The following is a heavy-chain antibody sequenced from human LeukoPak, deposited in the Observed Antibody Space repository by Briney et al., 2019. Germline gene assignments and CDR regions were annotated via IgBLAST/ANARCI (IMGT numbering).Heavy chain of an antibody. J-gene: IGHJ4*02. CDR2: ISAYNGNT. V-gene: IGHV1-18*01. CDR1: GYTFTSYG. D-gene: IGHD3-22*01. CDR3: ARCLYYYDSSGYNPDAVDY. Sequence: ASVKVSCKASGYTFTSYGISWVRQAPGQGLEWMGWISAYNGNTNYAQKLQGRVTMTTDTSTSTAYMELRSLRFDDTAVYYCARCLYYYDSSGYNPDAVDYWGQGTLVTVSS.